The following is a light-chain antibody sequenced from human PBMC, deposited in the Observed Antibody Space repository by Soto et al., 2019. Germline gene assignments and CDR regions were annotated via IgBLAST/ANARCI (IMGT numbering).Light chain of an antibody. J-gene: IGKJ5*01. CDR3: QQYDNWPPT. Sequence: EIVLTQSPATLSLSPGERATLSCRASPSVTSYLAWYQQKPGQAPRLLIYDTSNRATGIPARFSGSGSGTDFTLTISRLEPEDFAVYYCQQYDNWPPTFGQGTRLEIK. V-gene: IGKV3-11*01. CDR1: PSVTSY. CDR2: DTS.